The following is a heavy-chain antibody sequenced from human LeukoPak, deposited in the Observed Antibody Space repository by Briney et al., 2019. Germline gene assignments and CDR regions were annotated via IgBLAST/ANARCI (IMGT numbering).Heavy chain of an antibody. J-gene: IGHJ5*02. CDR3: ARDITIFESGFDP. Sequence: ASVKVSCKASGYTFTGYYMHWVRQAPGQGLEWMGRINPNSGGTNYAQKFQGRVTMTRDTSISTAYMELSRLRSDDTAVYYCARDITIFESGFDPWGQGTLVTVSS. D-gene: IGHD3-3*01. CDR1: GYTFTGYY. V-gene: IGHV1-2*06. CDR2: INPNSGGT.